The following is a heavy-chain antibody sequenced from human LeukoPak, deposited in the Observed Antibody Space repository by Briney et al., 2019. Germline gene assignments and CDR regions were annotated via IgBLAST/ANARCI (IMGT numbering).Heavy chain of an antibody. CDR1: GFTFSDYY. CDR3: ARSGGYYDILTGYYSPDYGMDV. Sequence: PGGSLRLSCAASGFTFSDYYMSWIRQASGKGLEWVSYISSSSSYTNYADSVKGRFTISRDNAKNSLYLQMNSLRAEDTAVYYCARSGGYYDILTGYYSPDYGMDVWGQGTTVTVSS. D-gene: IGHD3-9*01. J-gene: IGHJ6*02. CDR2: ISSSSSYT. V-gene: IGHV3-11*03.